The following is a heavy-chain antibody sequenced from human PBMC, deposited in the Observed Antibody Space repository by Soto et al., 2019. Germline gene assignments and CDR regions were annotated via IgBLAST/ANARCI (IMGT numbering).Heavy chain of an antibody. CDR1: GGTFSSYA. Sequence: GASVKVSCKASGGTFSSYAISWVRQAPGQGLEWMGGIIPIFGTANYAQKFQGRVTITADKSTSTAYMELSSLRSEDTAVYYCARDSGGSGSYYNADTGYYGMDVWGQGTTVTVSS. J-gene: IGHJ6*02. CDR2: IIPIFGTA. CDR3: ARDSGGSGSYYNADTGYYGMDV. V-gene: IGHV1-69*06. D-gene: IGHD3-10*01.